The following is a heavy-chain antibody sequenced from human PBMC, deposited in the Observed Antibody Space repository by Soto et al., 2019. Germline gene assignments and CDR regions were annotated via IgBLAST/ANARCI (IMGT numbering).Heavy chain of an antibody. D-gene: IGHD1-26*01. Sequence: GGSLRLSCAASGFTFSSYGMHWVRQAPGKGLEWVAVIWYDGSNKYYADSVKGRFTISRDNSKNTLYLQMNSLRAEDTAVYYCAREWYSGSYSVGPAGDGFDYWGQGTLVTVSS. CDR1: GFTFSSYG. V-gene: IGHV3-33*01. CDR3: AREWYSGSYSVGPAGDGFDY. J-gene: IGHJ4*02. CDR2: IWYDGSNK.